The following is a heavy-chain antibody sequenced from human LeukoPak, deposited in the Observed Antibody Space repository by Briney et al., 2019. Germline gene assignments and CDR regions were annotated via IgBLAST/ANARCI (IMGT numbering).Heavy chain of an antibody. Sequence: PSETLSLTCTVSGGSISSYYWSWIRQPPGKGLEWIGYIYYSGSTNYNPSPKSRVTISVDTYKNQFSLKLSSVTAADTAVYYCARGNRVATTLWGQGTLVTVSS. V-gene: IGHV4-59*01. CDR2: IYYSGST. J-gene: IGHJ4*02. CDR3: ARGNRVATTL. D-gene: IGHD5-12*01. CDR1: GGSISSYY.